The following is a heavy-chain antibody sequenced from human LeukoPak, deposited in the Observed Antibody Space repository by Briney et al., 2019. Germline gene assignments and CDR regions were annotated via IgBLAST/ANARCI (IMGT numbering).Heavy chain of an antibody. CDR2: IYYSGST. V-gene: IGHV4-59*01. Sequence: SETLSLTCTVSGGSISSYYWSWIRQPPGKGLEWIGYIYYSGSTNYNPSLKSRVTISVDTSKIQFSLKLSSVTAADTAVYYCARGGAGCSSTSCYFRFDPWGQGTLVTVSS. CDR3: ARGGAGCSSTSCYFRFDP. J-gene: IGHJ5*02. D-gene: IGHD2-2*01. CDR1: GGSISSYY.